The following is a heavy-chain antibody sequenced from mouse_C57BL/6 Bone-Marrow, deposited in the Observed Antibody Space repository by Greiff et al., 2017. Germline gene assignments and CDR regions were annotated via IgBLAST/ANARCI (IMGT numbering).Heavy chain of an antibody. CDR2: FDPNSGGT. V-gene: IGHV1-72*01. CDR1: GYTFTSYW. J-gene: IGHJ2*01. Sequence: QVHVKQSGAELVKPGASVKLSCKASGYTFTSYWMHWVKQRPGRGLEWIGRFDPNSGGTKYNEKFKSKATLTVDKPSSTAYMQLSSLTSEDSAVYYCARSPPYYFDYWGQGTTRTVSS. CDR3: ARSPPYYFDY.